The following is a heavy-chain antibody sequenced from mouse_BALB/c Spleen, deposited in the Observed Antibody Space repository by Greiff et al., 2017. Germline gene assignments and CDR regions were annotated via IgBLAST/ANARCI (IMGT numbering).Heavy chain of an antibody. CDR2: IDPENGDT. CDR3: NALGPRFSYYAMDY. V-gene: IGHV14-4*02. D-gene: IGHD4-1*01. CDR1: GFNIKDYY. Sequence: VQLQQSGAELVRSGASVKLSCTASGFNIKDYYMHWVKQRPEQGLEWIGWIDPENGDTEYAPKFQGKATMTADTSSNTAYLQLSSLTSEDTAVYYCNALGPRFSYYAMDYWGQGTSVTVSS. J-gene: IGHJ4*01.